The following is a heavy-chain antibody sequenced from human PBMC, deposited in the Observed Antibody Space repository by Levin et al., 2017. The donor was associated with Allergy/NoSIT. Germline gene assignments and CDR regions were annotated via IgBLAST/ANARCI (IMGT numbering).Heavy chain of an antibody. V-gene: IGHV3-49*03. D-gene: IGHD6-6*01. J-gene: IGHJ5*02. CDR1: GFTFGDYA. CDR2: LRSIRHGGTS. Sequence: QPGGSLRLSCTASGFTFGDYAMSWFRQAPGKGLEWVAFLRSIRHGGTSEYAASVKGRFIISRDDSKSIAYLQMNSLKIEDTAMYCCTRDIAARHWFDPWGQGTQVTVSS. CDR3: TRDIAARHWFDP.